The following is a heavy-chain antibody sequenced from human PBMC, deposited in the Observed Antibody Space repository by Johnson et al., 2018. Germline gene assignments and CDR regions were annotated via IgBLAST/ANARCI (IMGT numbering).Heavy chain of an antibody. D-gene: IGHD2-15*01. CDR3: ATESAYCSGGSCYSDVFDM. CDR2: IYSGGST. V-gene: IGHV3-66*01. Sequence: VQLVESGGGLVKXGGSXRLXCAASGFTFSSYSMNWVRQAPGKGLEWGSVIYSGGSTYYADSVKGRFTISRDNSKNTLYLQMNSLRAEDTAVYYCATESAYCSGGSCYSDVFDMWGQGTMVTVSS. J-gene: IGHJ3*02. CDR1: GFTFSSYS.